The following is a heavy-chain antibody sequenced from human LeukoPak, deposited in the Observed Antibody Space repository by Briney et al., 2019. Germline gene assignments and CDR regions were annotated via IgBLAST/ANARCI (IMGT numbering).Heavy chain of an antibody. CDR3: ARDRATVTTD. V-gene: IGHV3-48*03. CDR1: GFTFSSYE. D-gene: IGHD4-17*01. CDR2: ISSSGSTI. Sequence: GGSLRLSCAASGFTFSSYEMNWVRQAPGKGLAWVSYISSSGSTIYYADSVKGRFTISRDNAKNSLYLQMNSLRAEDTAVYYCARDRATVTTDWGQGTLVTVSS. J-gene: IGHJ4*02.